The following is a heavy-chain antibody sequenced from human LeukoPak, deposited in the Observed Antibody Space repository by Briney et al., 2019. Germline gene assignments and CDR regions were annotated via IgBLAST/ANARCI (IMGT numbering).Heavy chain of an antibody. CDR2: ISSGGNGA. CDR3: ARERNNNVDTFDY. CDR1: GFTFSGYY. D-gene: IGHD1-14*01. Sequence: PGGFLRLSCAASGFTFSGYYMSWIRQAPGKGLEWISYISSGGNGAYYIDSVKGRFTISRDNAKNSLYLQMNTLRAEDTAVYYCARERNNNVDTFDYWGQGTLVTVSS. V-gene: IGHV3-11*01. J-gene: IGHJ4*02.